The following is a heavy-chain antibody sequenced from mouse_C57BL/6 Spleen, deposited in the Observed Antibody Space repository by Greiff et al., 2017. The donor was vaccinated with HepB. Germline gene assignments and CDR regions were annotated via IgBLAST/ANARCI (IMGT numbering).Heavy chain of an antibody. CDR3: ARQAGYGRDY. Sequence: EVKLMESGGDLVKPGGSLKLSCAASGFTFSSYGMSWVRQTPDKRLEWVATISSGGSYTYYPDSVKGRFTISRDNAKNTLYLQMSSLKSEDTAMYYCARQAGYGRDYWGQGTTLTVSS. CDR1: GFTFSSYG. CDR2: ISSGGSYT. D-gene: IGHD2-14*01. V-gene: IGHV5-6*01. J-gene: IGHJ2*01.